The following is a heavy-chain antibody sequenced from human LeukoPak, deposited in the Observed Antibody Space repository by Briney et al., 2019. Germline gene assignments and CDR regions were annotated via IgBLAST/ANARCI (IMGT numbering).Heavy chain of an antibody. CDR2: INPSGGST. CDR3: ASSPTAVYDFWSGYYSGSYFDY. Sequence: ASVNVSCKASGYTFTSYYMHWERQAPGQGLEWMGVINPSGGSTSYAQKFQGRVTMTRDTSTSTVCMELSSLRSEDTAVYYCASSPTAVYDFWSGYYSGSYFDYWGQGTLVTVSS. CDR1: GYTFTSYY. V-gene: IGHV1-46*01. J-gene: IGHJ4*02. D-gene: IGHD3-3*01.